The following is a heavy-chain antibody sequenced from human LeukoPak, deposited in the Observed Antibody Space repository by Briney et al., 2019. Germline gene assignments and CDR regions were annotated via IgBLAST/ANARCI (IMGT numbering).Heavy chain of an antibody. CDR2: INPNSGGT. Sequence: ASVKVSCKASGYTFTGYYMHWVRQAPGQGLEWMGWINPNSGGTNYAQKFQGRVTMTRDTSISTAYMELSRLRSDDTAVYYCAREHYYDSSGYYWFDPWGQGTLVTVSS. D-gene: IGHD3-22*01. J-gene: IGHJ5*02. CDR1: GYTFTGYY. V-gene: IGHV1-2*02. CDR3: AREHYYDSSGYYWFDP.